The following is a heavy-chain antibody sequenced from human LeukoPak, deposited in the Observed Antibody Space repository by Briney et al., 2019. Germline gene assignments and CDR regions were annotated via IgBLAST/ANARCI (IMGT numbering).Heavy chain of an antibody. CDR3: ARDLGIFGDFDY. CDR1: GFTMNNFG. V-gene: IGHV3-30*02. D-gene: IGHD3-3*01. CDR2: IRHDGSNE. Sequence: GGSLRLSCAASGFTMNNFGMHWVRQAPDKGLEWLAFIRHDGSNEYSADSVKGRFTISRDNSRSTLFLQMDNLRSEDTAIYYCARDLGIFGDFDYWGQGTLVIVSS. J-gene: IGHJ4*02.